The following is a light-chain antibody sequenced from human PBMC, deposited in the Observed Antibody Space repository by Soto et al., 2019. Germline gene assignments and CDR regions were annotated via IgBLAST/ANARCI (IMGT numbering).Light chain of an antibody. Sequence: QSALTQPPSVSGSPGQSVAISCTGTSSDVGGYISDSWYQQAPGTTPQLLIYDVRNRPSGGSTCFSGSKSGNTASLTISGLQAEDEADYYCTAYASGSAYVFGAGTKLTVL. J-gene: IGLJ2*01. V-gene: IGLV2-18*02. CDR1: SSDVGGYIS. CDR3: TAYASGSAYV. CDR2: DVR.